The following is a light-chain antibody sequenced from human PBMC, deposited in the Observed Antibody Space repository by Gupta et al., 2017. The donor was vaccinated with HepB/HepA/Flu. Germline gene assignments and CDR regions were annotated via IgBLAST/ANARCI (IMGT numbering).Light chain of an antibody. CDR1: SSDVGSSNF. V-gene: IGLV2-23*02. Sequence: QSALTQPASVSGSPGQSITISCTGTSSDVGSSNFVAWYQQHPGKAPQLLIFDVSYRPAGVSSRFSGSKSGNTASLTISGLQAEDEADYYCCSYATSGTVFGGGTQLTVL. CDR2: DVS. J-gene: IGLJ2*01. CDR3: CSYATSGTV.